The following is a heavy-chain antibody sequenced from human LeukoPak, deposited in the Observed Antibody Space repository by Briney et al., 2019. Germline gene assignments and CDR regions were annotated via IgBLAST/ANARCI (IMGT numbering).Heavy chain of an antibody. J-gene: IGHJ4*02. V-gene: IGHV1-69*05. Sequence: SVKVSCKASGYTFTGYYMHWVRQAPGQGLEWMGGIIPIFGTANYAQKFQGRVTITTDESTSTAYMELSSLRSEDTAVYYCARVYYDSSGYLDYWGQGTLVTVSS. CDR1: GYTFTGYY. CDR3: ARVYYDSSGYLDY. D-gene: IGHD3-22*01. CDR2: IIPIFGTA.